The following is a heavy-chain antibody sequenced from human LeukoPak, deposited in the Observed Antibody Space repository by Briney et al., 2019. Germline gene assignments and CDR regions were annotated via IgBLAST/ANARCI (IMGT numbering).Heavy chain of an antibody. J-gene: IGHJ4*02. Sequence: QSGGSLRLSCAASGFTFSSYAMHWVRQAPGKGLEWVAIISYDGSNKYYADSVKGRFTISRDNSKNTLSLQMNSLRAEDTAVYYCTRGDPWGVAATPLFGYWGQGTLVTVSS. D-gene: IGHD2-15*01. CDR3: TRGDPWGVAATPLFGY. CDR1: GFTFSSYA. CDR2: ISYDGSNK. V-gene: IGHV3-30*04.